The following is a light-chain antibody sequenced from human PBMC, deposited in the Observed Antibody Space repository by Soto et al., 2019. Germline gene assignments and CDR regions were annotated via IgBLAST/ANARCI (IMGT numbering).Light chain of an antibody. J-gene: IGKJ4*01. Sequence: DIQITQSPSTLSASVGDRFTITCRASQSITSWLAWYHQKPGKAPNLLIYDASSLQSGVPSRFSGSGSGTEFTLTISSLQPDDFATYYCQQYNNFPFTFGGGTKVDIK. V-gene: IGKV1-5*01. CDR1: QSITSW. CDR2: DAS. CDR3: QQYNNFPFT.